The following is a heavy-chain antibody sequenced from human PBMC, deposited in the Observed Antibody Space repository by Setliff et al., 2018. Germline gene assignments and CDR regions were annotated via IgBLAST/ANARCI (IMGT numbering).Heavy chain of an antibody. Sequence: ASVKVSCKASGYTFTSYYMHWVRQAPGQGLEWMGIINPSGGSTSYAQKFQGRVTMTRDTSTSTVYMELSSLGSEDTAVYYCARDGVGSGWYPDAFDIWGQGTMVTVSS. CDR1: GYTFTSYY. CDR3: ARDGVGSGWYPDAFDI. CDR2: INPSGGST. J-gene: IGHJ3*02. V-gene: IGHV1-46*01. D-gene: IGHD6-19*01.